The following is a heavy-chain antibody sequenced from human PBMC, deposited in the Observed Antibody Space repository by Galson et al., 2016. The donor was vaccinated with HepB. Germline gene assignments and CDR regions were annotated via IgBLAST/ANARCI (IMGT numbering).Heavy chain of an antibody. CDR2: TYYSGST. V-gene: IGHV4-39*01. D-gene: IGHD6-6*01. CDR1: GGSISSSSYY. Sequence: SETLSLTCTVSGGSISSSSYYWGWIRQPPGKGLEWIGSTYYSGSTYYNPSLKSRVTISVDTSKNQFSLKLSSVTAEDTALYYCARQSVAAPWSWFDPWGQGTLVTVSS. CDR3: ARQSVAAPWSWFDP. J-gene: IGHJ5*02.